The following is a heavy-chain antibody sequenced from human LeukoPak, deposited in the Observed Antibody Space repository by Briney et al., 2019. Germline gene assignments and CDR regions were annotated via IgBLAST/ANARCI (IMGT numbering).Heavy chain of an antibody. D-gene: IGHD1-26*01. V-gene: IGHV3-74*01. J-gene: IGHJ4*02. CDR3: ARGYYSGSRIHY. Sequence: GGSLRLSCAASGFTFSSNWMHWARQAPGKGLVWVSRINGDGSGTNYADSVKGRFTISRDNAKNTLYLQMNSLRAEDTAVYYCARGYYSGSRIHYWGQGTLVTVSS. CDR2: INGDGSGT. CDR1: GFTFSSNW.